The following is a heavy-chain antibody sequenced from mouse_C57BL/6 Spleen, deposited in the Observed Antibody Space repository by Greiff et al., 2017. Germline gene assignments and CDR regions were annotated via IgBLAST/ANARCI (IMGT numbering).Heavy chain of an antibody. J-gene: IGHJ1*03. D-gene: IGHD1-1*01. CDR1: GYAFSSYW. CDR3: ARATTGVNFDG. CDR2: IYPGDGDT. Sequence: VQLQQSGASVKISCKASGYAFSSYWMNWVKQRPGKGLEWIGQIYPGDGDTNYNGKFKGKAKLTADKSSSTAYLQLSSLTSEDSAVYFCARATTGVNFDGWGTGTTGTVSS. V-gene: IGHV1-80*01.